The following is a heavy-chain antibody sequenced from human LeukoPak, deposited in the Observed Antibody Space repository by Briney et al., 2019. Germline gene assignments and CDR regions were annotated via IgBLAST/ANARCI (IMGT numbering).Heavy chain of an antibody. V-gene: IGHV3-33*01. CDR3: ARTDETAPAEDFQH. CDR1: GFSFSEHG. Sequence: QSGGSLRLSCAASGFSFSEHGMHWVRQAPGKGPEWVTVTWYDGSNNHYADSVKGRFTISRDNSKNTVFLEMNSLRAEDTAVYHCARTDETAPAEDFQHWGQGTLVTVSS. J-gene: IGHJ1*01. CDR2: TWYDGSNN. D-gene: IGHD2-21*02.